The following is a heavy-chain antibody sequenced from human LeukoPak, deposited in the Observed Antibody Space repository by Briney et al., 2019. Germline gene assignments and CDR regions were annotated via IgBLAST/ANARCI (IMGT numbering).Heavy chain of an antibody. V-gene: IGHV4-59*08. Sequence: PSETLSLTCTVSGGSISSYYWSWIRQPPGKGLEWIGYIYYSGSTNYNPSLKSRVTISVDTSKNQFSLKLSSVTAADTAVYYCARGGSITMVRGVIHYYMDVWGKGTTVTISS. CDR3: ARGGSITMVRGVIHYYMDV. D-gene: IGHD3-10*01. CDR1: GGSISSYY. CDR2: IYYSGST. J-gene: IGHJ6*03.